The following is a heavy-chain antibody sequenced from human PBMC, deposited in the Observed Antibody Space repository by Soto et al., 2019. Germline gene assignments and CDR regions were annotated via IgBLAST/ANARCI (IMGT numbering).Heavy chain of an antibody. CDR1: GFTFSDYY. D-gene: IGHD2-21*02. Sequence: ESGGGLVKPGGSLRLSCAASGFTFSDYYMSWIRQAPGKGLEWVSYISSSSSYTNYADSVKGRFTISRDNAKNSLYLQMNSLRAEDTAVYYCARGGIVVTARYFDLWGRGTLVTVSS. CDR3: ARGGIVVTARYFDL. J-gene: IGHJ2*01. V-gene: IGHV3-11*06. CDR2: ISSSSSYT.